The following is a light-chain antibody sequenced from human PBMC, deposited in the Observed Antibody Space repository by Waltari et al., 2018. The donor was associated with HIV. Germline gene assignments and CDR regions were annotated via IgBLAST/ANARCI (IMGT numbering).Light chain of an antibody. V-gene: IGLV1-44*01. CDR3: AAWDDSLNGVV. CDR2: SNN. CDR1: SSNIGRNT. J-gene: IGLJ2*01. Sequence: QSVLTQPPSASGTPGQRVTISCSGSSSNIGRNTVNWYQQLPGPAPKLLIYSNNQRPSGGPGRFSGSKSGTSATLAISGLQSEDEAYYYWAAWDDSLNGVVFGGWTTLTVL.